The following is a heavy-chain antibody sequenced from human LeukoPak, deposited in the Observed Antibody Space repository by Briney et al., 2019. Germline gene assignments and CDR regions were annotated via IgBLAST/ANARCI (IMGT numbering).Heavy chain of an antibody. CDR1: GFTFTNYG. D-gene: IGHD3-22*01. V-gene: IGHV3-30*02. CDR2: IRYDGSNK. Sequence: GGSLRLSCAASGFTFTNYGMHWVRQAPGKGLKWVAFIRYDGSNKYYADSVKGRFTISRDNSKNTLYLQMNSLRAEDTAVYYCARPYYYDSSGYYSDPPPFDYWGQGTLVTVSS. CDR3: ARPYYYDSSGYYSDPPPFDY. J-gene: IGHJ4*02.